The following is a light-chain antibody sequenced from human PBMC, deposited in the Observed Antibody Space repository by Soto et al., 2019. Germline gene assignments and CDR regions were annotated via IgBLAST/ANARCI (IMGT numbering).Light chain of an antibody. Sequence: QSALTQPASVSGSPGQSITISCTGTSSDVGAYTYVSWYQQHPGKAPKLMIFEVSDRPSGVSNRFSGSKSGNTASLTISGLQAEDEADYYCISYTNSNTLVFGGGTKLTVL. CDR1: SSDVGAYTY. V-gene: IGLV2-14*01. J-gene: IGLJ2*01. CDR3: ISYTNSNTLV. CDR2: EVS.